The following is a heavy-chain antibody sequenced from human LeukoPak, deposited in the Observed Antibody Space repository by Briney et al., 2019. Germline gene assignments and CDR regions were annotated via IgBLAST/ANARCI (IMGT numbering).Heavy chain of an antibody. Sequence: SETLSLTCTVSGGSISSSSYYWGWIRQPPGKGLEWIGSIYYSGSTYYNPTLKSRVTISEDTSKNQFSLKLSSVTAADAAVYYCARDLEMATIKGRYGMDVWGQGTTVTVSS. V-gene: IGHV4-39*07. D-gene: IGHD5-24*01. CDR2: IYYSGST. J-gene: IGHJ6*02. CDR1: GGSISSSSYY. CDR3: ARDLEMATIKGRYGMDV.